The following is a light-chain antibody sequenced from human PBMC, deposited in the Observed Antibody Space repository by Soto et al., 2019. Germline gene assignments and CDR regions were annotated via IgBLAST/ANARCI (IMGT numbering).Light chain of an antibody. CDR1: QSVSSSY. CDR3: QQYSNWPPIT. CDR2: DAS. V-gene: IGKV3D-20*02. Sequence: EIVLTPSPGTLSLSPGERATLSCRASQSVSSSYLAWYQQKPGQAPRLLIYDASNRATGIPARFSGSGSGTEFTLTISSLQSEDFAVYYCQQYSNWPPITFGQGTRL. J-gene: IGKJ5*01.